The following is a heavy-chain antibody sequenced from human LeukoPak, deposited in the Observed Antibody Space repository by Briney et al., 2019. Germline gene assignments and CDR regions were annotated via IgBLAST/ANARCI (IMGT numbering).Heavy chain of an antibody. CDR2: ISAYNGHT. V-gene: IGHV1-18*01. CDR3: ARDYGSGRDNWFDP. J-gene: IGHJ5*02. D-gene: IGHD3-10*01. Sequence: ASVKVSCKASGYTFTSYGISWVRQAPGQGREWVGWISAYNGHTNYAQKFEVRVTMTTDTSTSTAYMELRSLRSDDTAVYYCARDYGSGRDNWFDPWGQGTLVTVSS. CDR1: GYTFTSYG.